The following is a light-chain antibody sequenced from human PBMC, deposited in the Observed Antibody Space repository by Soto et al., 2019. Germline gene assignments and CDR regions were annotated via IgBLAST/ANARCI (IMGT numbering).Light chain of an antibody. CDR1: SSNIGNNY. CDR2: ENN. J-gene: IGLJ1*01. CDR3: GTLDSSRSAGYV. V-gene: IGLV1-51*02. Sequence: QSVLTQPPSVSAAPGQTVTISCSGSSSNIGNNYVSWYQQLPGTAPELLIYENNKLPSGIPDRFSGSKSGTSATLGITGLQTGDEADYYCGTLDSSRSAGYVFGTGTKLTVL.